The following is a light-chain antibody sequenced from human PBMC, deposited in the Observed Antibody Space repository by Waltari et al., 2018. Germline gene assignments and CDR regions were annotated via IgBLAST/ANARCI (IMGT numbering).Light chain of an antibody. CDR2: KAY. CDR3: QQYKSYPT. CDR1: QSIIDW. V-gene: IGKV1-5*03. J-gene: IGKJ1*01. Sequence: DIQMTQSPSTLSASVGDRVTITFRASQSIIDWLAWYQQKPVKAPKLLIYKAYNLKGGVPSRFSGSGFGTEFTLTIRSLQPDDFATYHCQQYKSYPTFGQGTKVEI.